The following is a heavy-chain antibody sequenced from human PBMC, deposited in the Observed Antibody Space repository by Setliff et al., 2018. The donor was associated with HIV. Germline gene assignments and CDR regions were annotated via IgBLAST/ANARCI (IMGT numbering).Heavy chain of an antibody. J-gene: IGHJ4*02. Sequence: SETLSLTCTVSGASISSPNYYWSWIRQRPGKGLEFIGCIYDSGSSYYNPSLKSRFVISLDTSKNQFSLRLSSVTAADTAVYYCASRCGGDFWGQGTLVTVSS. CDR2: IYDSGSS. CDR3: ASRCGGDF. CDR1: GASISSPNYY. D-gene: IGHD2-21*01. V-gene: IGHV4-30-4*08.